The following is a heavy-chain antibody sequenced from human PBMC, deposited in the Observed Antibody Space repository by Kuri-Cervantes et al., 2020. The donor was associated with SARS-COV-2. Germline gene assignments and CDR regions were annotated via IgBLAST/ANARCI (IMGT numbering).Heavy chain of an antibody. CDR3: ARLSLGPAVTGGFDI. V-gene: IGHV4-39*01. CDR1: GFTVSSNY. Sequence: GSLRLSCAASGFTVSSNYMSWVRQPPGKGLEWIATIFYSGSIYYNPSLRGRVTISVDTSNNQFSLKVTSVTAADTAVYYCARLSLGPAVTGGFDIWGQGTMVTVSS. D-gene: IGHD4-17*01. CDR2: IFYSGSI. J-gene: IGHJ3*02.